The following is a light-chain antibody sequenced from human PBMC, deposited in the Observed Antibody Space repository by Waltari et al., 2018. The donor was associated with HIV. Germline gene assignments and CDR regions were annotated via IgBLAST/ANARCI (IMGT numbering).Light chain of an antibody. CDR3: QLYHGATDQVV. J-gene: IGLJ2*01. V-gene: IGLV3-21*04. CDR2: YDG. Sequence: SYVLTQPPSVSLAPGETATITCRGDNIGSRSVHWYQQKPGQAPVVVIYYDGDRPSGIPERFSGANSGNTATLTISRVEAGDEADYFCQLYHGATDQVVFGGGTKLTVL. CDR1: NIGSRS.